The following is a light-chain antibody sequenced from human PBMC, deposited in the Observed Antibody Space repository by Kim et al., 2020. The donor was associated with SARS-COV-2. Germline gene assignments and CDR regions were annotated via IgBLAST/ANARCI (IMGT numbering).Light chain of an antibody. Sequence: SYELTQPPSVSVAPGKTARITCGGNNIESKSVHWYQQKPGQAPVLVIYYDSDRPSGIPERFSGSNSGNTATLTISRVEAGDEADYYCQGWDSSSDHVVFG. CDR1: NIESKS. CDR3: QGWDSSSDHVV. V-gene: IGLV3-21*04. CDR2: YDS. J-gene: IGLJ3*02.